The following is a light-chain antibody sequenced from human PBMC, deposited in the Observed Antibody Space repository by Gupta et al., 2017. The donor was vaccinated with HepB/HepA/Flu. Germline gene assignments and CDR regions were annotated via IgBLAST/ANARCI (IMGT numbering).Light chain of an antibody. CDR2: GAS. J-gene: IGKJ1*01. V-gene: IGKV3-15*01. CDR3: QQYNNCPRT. CDR1: QSVSSN. Sequence: EIVMTQSPSTLSVSPGERATLSCRASQSVSSNLAWYQQKPGQAPKPLIYGASNRATGFPTRFSGSGSGTEFTLTISSLQSEDIAVYYCQQYNNCPRTFGQGTKVEVK.